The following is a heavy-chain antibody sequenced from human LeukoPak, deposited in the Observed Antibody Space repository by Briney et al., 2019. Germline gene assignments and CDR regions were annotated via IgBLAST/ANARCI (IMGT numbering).Heavy chain of an antibody. Sequence: ASVKVSCKASGGTFSSYAISWVRQAPGQGLEWMGGIIPIFGTANYAQKFQGRVTITADESTSIAYMELSSLRSEDTAVYYCASPPATPNYYYYGMDVWGQGTTVTVSS. CDR3: ASPPATPNYYYYGMDV. D-gene: IGHD4-23*01. J-gene: IGHJ6*02. CDR1: GGTFSSYA. V-gene: IGHV1-69*13. CDR2: IIPIFGTA.